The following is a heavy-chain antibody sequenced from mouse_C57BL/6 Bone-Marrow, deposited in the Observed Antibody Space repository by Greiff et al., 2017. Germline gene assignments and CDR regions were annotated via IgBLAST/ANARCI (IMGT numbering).Heavy chain of an antibody. J-gene: IGHJ4*01. V-gene: IGHV1-75*01. Sequence: QVQLQQSGPELVKPGASVKISCKASGYTFTDYYINWVKQRPGQGLEWIGWIFPGSGSTYYNEKFKGKATLTVDKSSSTAYMLLRSLTSEDSAVYFCAREGFYYAMDYWGQGTSVTGSS. CDR3: AREGFYYAMDY. CDR1: GYTFTDYY. CDR2: IFPGSGST.